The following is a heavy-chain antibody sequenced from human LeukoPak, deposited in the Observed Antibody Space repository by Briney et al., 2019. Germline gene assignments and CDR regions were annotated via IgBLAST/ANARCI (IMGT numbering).Heavy chain of an antibody. V-gene: IGHV4-59*12. CDR1: SGSFRTYY. Sequence: SETLSLTCTVSSGSFRTYYWSWIRQPPGKGLEWIGYIFYNEGTSYNPSLKSRVSISVDTSKNQFSLKLSSVTAADTAVYYCARGASSSWYFSPDAFDIWGQGTMVTVSS. CDR3: ARGASSSWYFSPDAFDI. CDR2: IFYNEGT. D-gene: IGHD6-13*01. J-gene: IGHJ3*02.